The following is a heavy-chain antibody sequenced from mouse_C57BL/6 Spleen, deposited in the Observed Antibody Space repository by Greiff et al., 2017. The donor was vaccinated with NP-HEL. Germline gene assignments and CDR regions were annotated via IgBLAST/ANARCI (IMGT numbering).Heavy chain of an antibody. CDR3: ARGPAMDY. V-gene: IGHV1-63*01. Sequence: VQLQESGAELVRPGTSVKMSCKASGYTFTNYWIGWAKQRPGHGLEWIGDIYPGGGYTNYNEKFKGKATLTADKSSSTAYMQFSSLTSEDSAIYYCARGPAMDYWGQGTSVTVSS. D-gene: IGHD3-3*01. J-gene: IGHJ4*01. CDR2: IYPGGGYT. CDR1: GYTFTNYW.